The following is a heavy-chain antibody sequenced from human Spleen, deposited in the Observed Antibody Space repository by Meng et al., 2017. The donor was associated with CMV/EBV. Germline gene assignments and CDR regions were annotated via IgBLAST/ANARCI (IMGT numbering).Heavy chain of an antibody. CDR2: INPNSGGT. Sequence: ASVKVSCKASGYTFTGYYMHWVRQAPGQGLEWMGWINPNSGGTNYAQKFQGRVTMTRDTSISTAYMELSRLRSDDTAVYYCARIAVALYYYYGMDVWGQGTTVTVSS. D-gene: IGHD6-19*01. V-gene: IGHV1-2*02. J-gene: IGHJ6*02. CDR1: GYTFTGYY. CDR3: ARIAVALYYYYGMDV.